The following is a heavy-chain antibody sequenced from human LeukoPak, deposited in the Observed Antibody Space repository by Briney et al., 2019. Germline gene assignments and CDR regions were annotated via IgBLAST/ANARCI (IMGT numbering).Heavy chain of an antibody. CDR3: ARDIAAAGPYYYYGMDV. Sequence: ASVNVSCKASGYTFTSYAMNWVRQAPGQGLEWMGWINTNTGNPTYAQGFTGRFVFSLDTSVSTAYLQISSLKAEDTAVYYCARDIAAAGPYYYYGMDVWGQGTTVTVSS. V-gene: IGHV7-4-1*02. J-gene: IGHJ6*02. CDR1: GYTFTSYA. D-gene: IGHD6-13*01. CDR2: INTNTGNP.